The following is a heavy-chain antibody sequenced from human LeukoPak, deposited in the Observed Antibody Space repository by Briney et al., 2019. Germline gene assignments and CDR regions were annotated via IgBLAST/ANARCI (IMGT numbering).Heavy chain of an antibody. CDR1: GFTLSDYY. V-gene: IGHV3-11*04. CDR2: ISSRGSTI. Sequence: PGGSLRLSCAASGFTLSDYYMSWIRQAPGKGLEWVSYISSRGSTIYYADSVKGRFTISRDNAKNSLYLQMNSLRAEDTAVYYCARLYCSGGSCYESGPLNDDWGQGTLVTVSS. J-gene: IGHJ4*02. D-gene: IGHD2-15*01. CDR3: ARLYCSGGSCYESGPLNDD.